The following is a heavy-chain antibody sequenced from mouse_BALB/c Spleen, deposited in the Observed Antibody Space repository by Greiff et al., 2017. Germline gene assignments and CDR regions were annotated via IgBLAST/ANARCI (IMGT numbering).Heavy chain of an antibody. CDR3: ARKYYGSSSYYYAMDY. Sequence: QVQLMESGPGLVAPSQSLSITCTVSGFSLSRYSVHWVRQPPGKGLEWLGMIWGGGSTDYNSALKSRLSISKDNSKSQVFLKMNSLQTDDTAMYYWARKYYGSSSYYYAMDYWGQGTSVTVSS. V-gene: IGHV2-6-4*01. J-gene: IGHJ4*01. CDR1: GFSLSRYS. CDR2: IWGGGST. D-gene: IGHD1-1*01.